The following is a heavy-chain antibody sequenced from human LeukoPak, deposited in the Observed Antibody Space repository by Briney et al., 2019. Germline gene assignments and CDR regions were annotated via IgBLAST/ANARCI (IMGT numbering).Heavy chain of an antibody. D-gene: IGHD6-6*01. J-gene: IGHJ4*02. CDR3: AREPAARGFDY. Sequence: SSETLSLTCTVSGGSVSYYYWSWIRQPPGKGLEWIGYIYYSGSTNYNPSLKSRVTISVDTSKNQFSLKLSSVTAADTAVYYCAREPAARGFDYWGQGTLVTVSS. V-gene: IGHV4-59*02. CDR1: GGSVSYYY. CDR2: IYYSGST.